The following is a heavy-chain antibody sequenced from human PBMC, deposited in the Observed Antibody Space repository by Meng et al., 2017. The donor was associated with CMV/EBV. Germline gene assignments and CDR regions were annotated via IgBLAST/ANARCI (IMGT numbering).Heavy chain of an antibody. CDR2: IIPIFGTA. CDR3: ARDGKSIVGATHFDY. V-gene: IGHV1-69*01. Sequence: SGGTFSSYAISWVRQAPGQGLEWMGGIIPIFGTANYAQKFQGRVTITADESTSTAYMELSSLRSEDTAVYYCARDGKSIVGATHFDYWGQGTLVTFSS. D-gene: IGHD1-26*01. J-gene: IGHJ4*02. CDR1: GGTFSSYA.